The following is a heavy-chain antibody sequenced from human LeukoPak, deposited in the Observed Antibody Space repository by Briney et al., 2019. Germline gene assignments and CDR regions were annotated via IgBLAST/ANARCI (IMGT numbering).Heavy chain of an antibody. D-gene: IGHD6-13*01. CDR3: AKEAGAEQRFDP. CDR2: IYTSGST. Sequence: SETLSLTCTVSGGSISSYYWSWIRQPAGKELEWIGRIYTSGSTNYDPSLKSRVTMSVDTSKNQFSLKLSSVTAADTAVYYCAKEAGAEQRFDPWGQGTLVTVSS. CDR1: GGSISSYY. V-gene: IGHV4-4*07. J-gene: IGHJ5*02.